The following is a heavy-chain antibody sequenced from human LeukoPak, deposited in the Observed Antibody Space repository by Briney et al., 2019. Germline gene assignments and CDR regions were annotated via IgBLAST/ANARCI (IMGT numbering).Heavy chain of an antibody. CDR3: ARAASPTYYDILTGYYSENWFDP. J-gene: IGHJ5*02. Sequence: SETLSLTCTVSGGSISSYYWSWIRQPPGKGQEWIGYIYYSGSTNYNPSLKSRVTISVDTSKDQFSLKLSSVTAADTAVYYCARAASPTYYDILTGYYSENWFDPWGQGTLVTVSS. V-gene: IGHV4-59*01. D-gene: IGHD3-9*01. CDR1: GGSISSYY. CDR2: IYYSGST.